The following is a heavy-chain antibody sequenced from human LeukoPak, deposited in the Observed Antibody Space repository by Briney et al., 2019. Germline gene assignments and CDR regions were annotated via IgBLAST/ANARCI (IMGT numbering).Heavy chain of an antibody. Sequence: GGSLRLSCAASGFTFSNAWMTWVRQAPGKGLEWVGRVKRKIDGETTDYAAPVKGRFAISRDDSKNTVYLQMNSLKTEDTAVYYCTTDSAAYWGQGTLVTVSS. V-gene: IGHV3-15*01. CDR1: GFTFSNAW. J-gene: IGHJ4*02. CDR2: VKRKIDGETT. CDR3: TTDSAAY.